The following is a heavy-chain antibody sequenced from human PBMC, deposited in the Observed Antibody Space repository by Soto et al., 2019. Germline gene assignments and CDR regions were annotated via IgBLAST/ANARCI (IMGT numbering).Heavy chain of an antibody. CDR1: GGSISSGDYY. Sequence: QVQLQESGPGLVKPSQTLSLTCTVSGGSISSGDYYWSWIRQPPGKGLEWIGYIYYSGNTYYNPSLKSRIFISVKHFQNPFPLKPSPGTGADTARYFCARSRSWSDYSDYRGQGTLVTVPS. V-gene: IGHV4-30-4*01. CDR2: IYYSGNT. D-gene: IGHD6-13*01. J-gene: IGHJ4*02. CDR3: ARSRSWSDYSDY.